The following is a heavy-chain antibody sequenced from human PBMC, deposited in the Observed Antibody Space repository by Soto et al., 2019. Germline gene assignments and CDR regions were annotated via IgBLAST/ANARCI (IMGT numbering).Heavy chain of an antibody. CDR2: IYSGGST. J-gene: IGHJ5*02. CDR1: GFTVSSNY. Sequence: PGGSLRLSCAASGFTVSSNYMSWVRQAPGKGLEWVSVIYSGGSTYYADSVKGRFTISRDNSKNTLYLQMNSLRAEDTAVYYCARDEYGSGTQGWFDPWGQGTLVTVSS. CDR3: ARDEYGSGTQGWFDP. V-gene: IGHV3-66*01. D-gene: IGHD3-10*01.